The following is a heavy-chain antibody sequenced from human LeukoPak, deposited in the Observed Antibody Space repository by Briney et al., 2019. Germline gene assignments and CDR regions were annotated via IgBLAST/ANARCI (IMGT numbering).Heavy chain of an antibody. V-gene: IGHV3-23*01. CDR2: ISDSGANT. J-gene: IGHJ2*01. D-gene: IGHD6-19*01. CDR3: AKSMTLQWRGFFDL. Sequence: GGSLRLSCAPSGFTFSTYAMSWVRQAPGKGLEWVSTISDSGANTYYADSVRGRFTISRDNSKNTLYLQKNSLRADDTAIYYCAKSMTLQWRGFFDLWGRGTHVTVSS. CDR1: GFTFSTYA.